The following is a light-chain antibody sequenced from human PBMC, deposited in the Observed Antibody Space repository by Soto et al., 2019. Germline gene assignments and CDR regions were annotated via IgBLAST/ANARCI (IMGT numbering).Light chain of an antibody. CDR3: QQYSDNWT. J-gene: IGKJ1*01. CDR1: QSVGTL. V-gene: IGKV1-5*03. CDR2: KAS. Sequence: DIQMTQAPSTLSASVGDRVTITCRASQSVGTLLAWYQQKPGKAPKLLIYKASSLETGVPSRFSGSGSGTEFTLTINSLQADDFATYYCQQYSDNWTFGQGTRVEIK.